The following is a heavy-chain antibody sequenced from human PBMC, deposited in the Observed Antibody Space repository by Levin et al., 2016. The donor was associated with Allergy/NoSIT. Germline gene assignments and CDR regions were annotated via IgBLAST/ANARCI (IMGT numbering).Heavy chain of an antibody. J-gene: IGHJ4*02. CDR2: INHSGST. CDR3: ARGVGYCSSTSCSYFDY. V-gene: IGHV4-34*01. Sequence: RQAPGKGLEWIGEINHSGSTNYNPSLKSRVTISVDTSKNQFSLKLSSVTAADTAVYYCARGVGYCSSTSCSYFDYWGQGTLVTVSS. D-gene: IGHD2-2*01.